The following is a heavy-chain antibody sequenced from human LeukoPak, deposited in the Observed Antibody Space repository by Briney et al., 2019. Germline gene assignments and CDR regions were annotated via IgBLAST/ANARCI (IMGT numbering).Heavy chain of an antibody. J-gene: IGHJ4*02. CDR3: AKDDGDFWSGSKNNRPIDY. CDR2: ISGSGGST. CDR1: GFTFSSYA. V-gene: IGHV3-23*01. D-gene: IGHD3-3*01. Sequence: GGSLRLSCAASGFTFSSYAMSWVRQAPGKGLEWVSAISGSGGSTYYADSVKGRFTIPRDNSKNTLYLQMNCLRAEDTAVYYCAKDDGDFWSGSKNNRPIDYWGQGTLVTVSS.